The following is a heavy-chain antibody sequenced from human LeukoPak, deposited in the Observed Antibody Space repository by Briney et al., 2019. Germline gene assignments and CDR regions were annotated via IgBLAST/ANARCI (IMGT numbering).Heavy chain of an antibody. CDR3: ARDPLTMIVAGSDAFDI. J-gene: IGHJ3*02. CDR2: INPNSGGT. D-gene: IGHD3-22*01. CDR1: GYTFTGYY. V-gene: IGHV1-2*06. Sequence: ASVKVSCKASGYTFTGYYMHWVRQAPGQGLEWMGRINPNSGGTNYAQKFQGRVTMTRDTSISTAYMELSRLRSDDTAVYYCARDPLTMIVAGSDAFDIWGQGTMVTVSS.